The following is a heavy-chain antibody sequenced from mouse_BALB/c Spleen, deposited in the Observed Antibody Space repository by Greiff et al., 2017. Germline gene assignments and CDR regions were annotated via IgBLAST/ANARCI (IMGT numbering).Heavy chain of an antibody. V-gene: IGHV1-4*02. CDR3: ARQRWLPH. Sequence: VQLQQSASELARPGASVKMSCKASGYTFTSYTMHWVKQRPGQGLEWIGYINPSSGYTEYNQKFKDKTTLTADKSSSTAYMQLSSLTSEDSAVYYCARQRWLPHWGQGTTLTVAS. CDR2: INPSSGYT. CDR1: GYTFTSYT. J-gene: IGHJ2*01. D-gene: IGHD2-3*01.